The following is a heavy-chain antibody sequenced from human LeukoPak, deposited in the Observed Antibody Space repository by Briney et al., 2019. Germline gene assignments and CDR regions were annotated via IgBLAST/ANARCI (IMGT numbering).Heavy chain of an antibody. CDR1: GDSISTGGYF. V-gene: IGHV4-61*02. D-gene: IGHD3-10*01. CDR2: IYAGGKT. Sequence: SETLSLTCTVSGDSISTGGYFWSWIRQPAGKGLEWIGRIYAGGKTNYSPSLRSRVTISVDTSRNQFSLKLNSVTAADTAVYYCARMDYYGSGTYHSWFDPWGQGTLVTVSS. J-gene: IGHJ5*02. CDR3: ARMDYYGSGTYHSWFDP.